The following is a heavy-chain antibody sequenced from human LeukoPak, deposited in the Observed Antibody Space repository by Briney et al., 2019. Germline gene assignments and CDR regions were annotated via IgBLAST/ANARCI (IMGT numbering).Heavy chain of an antibody. V-gene: IGHV3-30*18. CDR1: GFTFSSYG. D-gene: IGHD3-10*01. J-gene: IGHJ6*02. Sequence: GGSLRLSCAASGFTFSSYGMHWVRQAPGKGLEWVAVISYDGSNKYYADSVKGRFTISRDNSKNTLYLQMNGLRAEDTAVYYCAKALPITMVRGVMNYYYGMDVWGQGTTVTVSS. CDR3: AKALPITMVRGVMNYYYGMDV. CDR2: ISYDGSNK.